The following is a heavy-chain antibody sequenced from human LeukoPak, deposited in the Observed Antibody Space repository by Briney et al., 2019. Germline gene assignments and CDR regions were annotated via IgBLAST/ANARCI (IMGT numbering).Heavy chain of an antibody. CDR3: ARHLDCSSTKCYDYDY. CDR1: GGSISRYY. J-gene: IGHJ4*02. D-gene: IGHD2-2*01. CDR2: IHYSGST. Sequence: PSETLSLTCTVSGGSISRYYWSWIRQPPGKGLEWIGYIHYSGSTNYNPSLKSRVTISVDTSKNQFSLKLSSVTVADTAVYYCARHLDCSSTKCYDYDYWGQGTLVTVSS. V-gene: IGHV4-59*08.